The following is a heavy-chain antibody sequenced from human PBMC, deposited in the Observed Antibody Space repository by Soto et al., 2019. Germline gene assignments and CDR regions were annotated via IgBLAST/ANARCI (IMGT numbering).Heavy chain of an antibody. Sequence: QVQLVESGGGVVQPGRSLRLSCAASGFTFSSYGMHWVRQAPGKGLEWVAVIWYDGSNKYYADSVKGRCTISRDNSKNTLYLQMNSLRAEDTAVYYCARDEGIAVAGTFDYWGQGTLVTVSS. CDR1: GFTFSSYG. J-gene: IGHJ4*02. V-gene: IGHV3-33*01. CDR2: IWYDGSNK. D-gene: IGHD6-19*01. CDR3: ARDEGIAVAGTFDY.